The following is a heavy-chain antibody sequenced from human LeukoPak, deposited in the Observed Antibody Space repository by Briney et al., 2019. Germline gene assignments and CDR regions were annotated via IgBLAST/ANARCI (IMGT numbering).Heavy chain of an antibody. J-gene: IGHJ4*02. CDR1: GFTFSSYA. Sequence: GGSLRLSCAASGFTFSSYAMSWVRQAPGKGLEWVSAISGSGGSTYYADSVKGRFTISRDNSKNTLYLQMNSLRAEDTAVYYCAKVMEYYYDSSGYYYDYRGQGTLVTVSS. V-gene: IGHV3-23*01. CDR2: ISGSGGST. CDR3: AKVMEYYYDSSGYYYDY. D-gene: IGHD3-22*01.